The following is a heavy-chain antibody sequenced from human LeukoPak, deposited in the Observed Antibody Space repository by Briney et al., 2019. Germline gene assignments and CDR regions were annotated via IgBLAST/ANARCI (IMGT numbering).Heavy chain of an antibody. CDR2: ISSSGSTI. D-gene: IGHD2-21*01. Sequence: GGSLRLSCAASGFTFSSYEMNWVRQAPGKGLEWVSYISSSGSTIYYADSVKGRFTISRDNAKNSLYLQMNSLRAEDTAVYYCARHIVVVIAIKDDAFDIWGQGTMVTVSS. J-gene: IGHJ3*02. CDR1: GFTFSSYE. CDR3: ARHIVVVIAIKDDAFDI. V-gene: IGHV3-48*03.